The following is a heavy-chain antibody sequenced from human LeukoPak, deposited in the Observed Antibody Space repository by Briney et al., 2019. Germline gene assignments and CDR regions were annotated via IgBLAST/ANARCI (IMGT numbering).Heavy chain of an antibody. CDR3: AADQPRYPDALDI. CDR2: IVVGSGDT. D-gene: IGHD1-1*01. J-gene: IGHJ3*02. CDR1: GFTSTTST. V-gene: IGHV1-58*02. Sequence: GASVKVSCKASGFTSTTSTMQWVRQARGQRLEWIGWIVVGSGDTNYAEKFQERVTITRDMSTSTVYMELSSLRSDDTAVYYCAADQPRYPDALDIWGQGTMVTVSS.